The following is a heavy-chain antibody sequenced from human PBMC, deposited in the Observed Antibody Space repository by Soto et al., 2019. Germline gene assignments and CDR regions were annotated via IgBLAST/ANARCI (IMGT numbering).Heavy chain of an antibody. CDR1: GESFSGYY. CDR3: ARGLGYSSGWYRTVAGWFDP. J-gene: IGHJ5*02. V-gene: IGHV4-34*01. CDR2: INHSGST. Sequence: SETLSLTCAVYGESFSGYYWSWIRQPPGKGLEWIGEINHSGSTNYNPSLKSRVTISVDTSKNQFSLKLSSVTAADTAVYYCARGLGYSSGWYRTVAGWFDPWGQGTLVTVSS. D-gene: IGHD6-19*01.